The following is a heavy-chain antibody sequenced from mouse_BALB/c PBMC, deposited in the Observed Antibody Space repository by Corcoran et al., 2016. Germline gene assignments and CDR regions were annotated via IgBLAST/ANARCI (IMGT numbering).Heavy chain of an antibody. CDR2: INTYTGEP. CDR1: GYTFTNYG. Sequence: QIQLVQSGPELKKPGETVKISCKASGYTFTNYGMNWVKQAPGKGLKWMGWINTYTGEPTYADDFKGRFAFSLETSASTAYLQINNLKNEDMATYFCARVDYARRYFDVWGAGTTVTVSS. D-gene: IGHD2-4*01. J-gene: IGHJ1*01. CDR3: ARVDYARRYFDV. V-gene: IGHV9-1*02.